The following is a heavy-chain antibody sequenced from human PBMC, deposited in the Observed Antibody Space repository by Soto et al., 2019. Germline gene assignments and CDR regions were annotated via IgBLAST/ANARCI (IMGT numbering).Heavy chain of an antibody. CDR3: AREEAAGTLDY. CDR2: ISAYNGNT. J-gene: IGHJ4*02. Sequence: QVQLVQSGAEVKKPGASVKVSCKASGYTFTSFGISWVRQAPGQGLEWMRWISAYNGNTKYAQKLQGRVTMTTDTPTRTAYMELRSLRSDDTAVYYCAREEAAGTLDYWGQGTLVTVSS. V-gene: IGHV1-18*01. D-gene: IGHD6-13*01. CDR1: GYTFTSFG.